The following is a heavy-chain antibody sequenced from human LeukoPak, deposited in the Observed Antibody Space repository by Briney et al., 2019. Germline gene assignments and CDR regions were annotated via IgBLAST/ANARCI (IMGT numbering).Heavy chain of an antibody. J-gene: IGHJ6*02. D-gene: IGHD6-13*01. CDR2: IIPIFGTA. Sequence: SVKVSCKASGGTFSSYAISWVRQAPGQGLEWMGGIIPIFGTANYAQKFQGRVTITADESTSTAYMELSSLRSEDTAVYYCARTAAAGSLWYYYYGMDVWGQGTTVTVSS. V-gene: IGHV1-69*13. CDR3: ARTAAAGSLWYYYYGMDV. CDR1: GGTFSSYA.